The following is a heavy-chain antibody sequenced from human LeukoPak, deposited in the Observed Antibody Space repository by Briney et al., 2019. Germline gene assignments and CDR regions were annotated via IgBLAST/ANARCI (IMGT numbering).Heavy chain of an antibody. D-gene: IGHD3-3*01. CDR1: VYTFTSYD. J-gene: IGHJ4*02. CDR3: ARAGIGFTDY. CDR2: MNPNSANT. V-gene: IGHV1-8*03. Sequence: ASVKVSCKASVYTFTSYDINWVRQATGQGLEWMGWMNPNSANTAHAQKFQGRVTITRNTSTSTAYMELSSLRSEDTAVYYCARAGIGFTDYWGQGTLVTVS.